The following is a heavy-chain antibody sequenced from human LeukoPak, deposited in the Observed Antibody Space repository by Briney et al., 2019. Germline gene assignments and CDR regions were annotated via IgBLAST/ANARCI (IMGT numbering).Heavy chain of an antibody. CDR1: GGSFSGYY. V-gene: IGHV4-34*01. CDR2: INHSGST. CDR3: ARAAYYYDSSGYYNWFDP. D-gene: IGHD3-22*01. Sequence: KASETLSLTCAVYGGSFSGYYWSWIRQPPGKGLEWIGEINHSGSTNYNPSLKSRVTISVDTSKNQFSLKLSSVTAADTAVYYCARAAYYYDSSGYYNWFDPWGQGTLVTVSS. J-gene: IGHJ5*02.